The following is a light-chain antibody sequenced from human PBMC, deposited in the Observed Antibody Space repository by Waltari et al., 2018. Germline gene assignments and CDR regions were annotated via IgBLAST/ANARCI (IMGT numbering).Light chain of an antibody. CDR3: SSYTSSSNVV. V-gene: IGLV2-14*03. CDR2: DVS. Sequence: QSALTQPASVSGSPGQSITISCTGTSSDVGGYNYVSCYQQHPGKAPKLMIYDVSNRPSGVSNRFSGSQSGNTASLTISGLQAEDETDYYCSSYTSSSNVVFGGGTKLTVL. CDR1: SSDVGGYNY. J-gene: IGLJ2*01.